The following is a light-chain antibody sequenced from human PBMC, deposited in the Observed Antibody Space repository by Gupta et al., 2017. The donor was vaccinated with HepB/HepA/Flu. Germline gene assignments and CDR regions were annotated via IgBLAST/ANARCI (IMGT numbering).Light chain of an antibody. Sequence: EIVMTQSPVILSVSPGERATLSCRASQTIKSNLAWYQQRPGQAPRLLIYAASTRATGIPARFSGSGSGTDFTLSINGLQSEDFAAYYCQQYHNWPPLTFGGGTKVEMK. CDR2: AAS. J-gene: IGKJ4*01. CDR1: QTIKSN. V-gene: IGKV3-15*01. CDR3: QQYHNWPPLT.